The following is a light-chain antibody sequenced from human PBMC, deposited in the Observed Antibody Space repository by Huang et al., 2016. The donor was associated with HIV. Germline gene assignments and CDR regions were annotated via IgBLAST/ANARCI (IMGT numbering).Light chain of an antibody. CDR2: DAS. CDR3: QHSDGLSPLT. CDR1: QNIGTS. J-gene: IGKJ4*01. V-gene: IGKV1-8*01. Sequence: AIRMTQSPSSLSASTGDRITITCRASQNIGTSLAWYQQRPGRAPTLLIYDASPLQRGVPSRFCRSGSRTVFTLNIGCLQVEDTAIYYCQHSDGLSPLTFGGGTKVDLK.